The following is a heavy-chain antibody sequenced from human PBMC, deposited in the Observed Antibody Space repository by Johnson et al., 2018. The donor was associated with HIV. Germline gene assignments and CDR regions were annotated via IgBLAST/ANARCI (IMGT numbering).Heavy chain of an antibody. CDR3: ARFGRGGSHAFDI. V-gene: IGHV3-30*03. CDR2: ISYDGSNR. J-gene: IGHJ3*02. CDR1: GFTVSSNY. D-gene: IGHD5-24*01. Sequence: QVQLVESGGGLVQPGGSLRLSCAASGFTVSSNYMSWVRQAPGKGLEWVSVISYDGSNRYYTESVKGRFTISRDNSENTLYLQMNSLRAEDTALYYCARFGRGGSHAFDIWGQGTMVTVSS.